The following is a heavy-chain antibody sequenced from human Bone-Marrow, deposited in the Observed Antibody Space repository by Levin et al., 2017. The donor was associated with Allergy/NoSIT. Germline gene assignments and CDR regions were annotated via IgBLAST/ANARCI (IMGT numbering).Heavy chain of an antibody. Sequence: SLKISCAASGFTFDDYAMHWVRQAPGKGLEWVSGISWNSGSIGYADSVKGRFTISRDNAKNSLYLQMNSLRAEDTALYYCAKDIVAAAGNQGPDYYGMDVWGQGTTVTVSS. V-gene: IGHV3-9*01. CDR2: ISWNSGSI. CDR1: GFTFDDYA. D-gene: IGHD6-13*01. J-gene: IGHJ6*02. CDR3: AKDIVAAAGNQGPDYYGMDV.